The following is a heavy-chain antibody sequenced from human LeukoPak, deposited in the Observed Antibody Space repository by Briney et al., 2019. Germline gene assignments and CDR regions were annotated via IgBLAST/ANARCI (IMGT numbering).Heavy chain of an antibody. J-gene: IGHJ4*02. Sequence: SETLSLTCAVYGGSLSGYYWSWIRQPPGKGLEWIGEINHSGSTNYNPSLKSRVTTSVDTSKNQFSLKLSSVTAADTAVYYCAKSGGYGLIDYWGQGTLVTVSS. CDR1: GGSLSGYY. CDR2: INHSGST. D-gene: IGHD1-26*01. V-gene: IGHV4-34*01. CDR3: AKSGGYGLIDY.